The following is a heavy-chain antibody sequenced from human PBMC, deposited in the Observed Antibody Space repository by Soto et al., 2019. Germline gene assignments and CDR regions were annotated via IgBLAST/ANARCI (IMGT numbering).Heavy chain of an antibody. D-gene: IGHD3-10*01. CDR3: ARAGFSYGHILV. J-gene: IGHJ4*02. Sequence: SETLSLTCNVSGGPIKTGDYYWNWIRQPPGKGLEWIGYVFYSGATNYSPSLKSRAAISMDTSKNQFSLSLTSVTAADTAVYYCARAGFSYGHILVWGQGIRVTVSS. V-gene: IGHV4-30-4*01. CDR2: VFYSGAT. CDR1: GGPIKTGDYY.